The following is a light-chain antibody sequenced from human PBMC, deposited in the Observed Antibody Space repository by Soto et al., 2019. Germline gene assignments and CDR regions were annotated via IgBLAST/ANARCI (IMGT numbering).Light chain of an antibody. CDR2: AAS. CDR3: HQGYSTPLT. V-gene: IGKV1-39*01. Sequence: DIQMTQSPSTLSASVGDSVTITCRASQSISSYLNWYQQRPGKAPKLLIYAASSLQSGVPSRFSGSGSGTDFTLTISKLQPEDFATYYCHQGYSTPLTFGQGTKVEIK. CDR1: QSISSY. J-gene: IGKJ1*01.